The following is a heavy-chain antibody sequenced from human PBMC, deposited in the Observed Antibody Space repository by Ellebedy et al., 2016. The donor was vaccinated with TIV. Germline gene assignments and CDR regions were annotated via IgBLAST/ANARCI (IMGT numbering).Heavy chain of an antibody. Sequence: GGSLRLSXTASGFTFGDYAMSWFRQAPGKGLEWVGFIRSKAYGGTTEYAASVKGRFTISRDDSKSIAYLQMNSLKTEDTAVYYCTRNGYSGYGYYYYYMDVWGKGTTVTVSS. CDR2: IRSKAYGGTT. D-gene: IGHD5-12*01. CDR1: GFTFGDYA. V-gene: IGHV3-49*03. J-gene: IGHJ6*03. CDR3: TRNGYSGYGYYYYYMDV.